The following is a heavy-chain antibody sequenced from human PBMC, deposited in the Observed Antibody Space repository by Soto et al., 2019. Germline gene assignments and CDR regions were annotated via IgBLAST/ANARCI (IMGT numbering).Heavy chain of an antibody. CDR2: ISYDGSNK. Sequence: QVQLVESGGGVVQPGRSLRLCCAASGFTFSSYAMHWVRQAPGKGLEWVAVISYDGSNKNHADTVKGRFTISRDNSKNTLYLQMNSLRAEDTAVYYCARGYDFWSGYYYPYGMDVWGQGTTVTVSS. V-gene: IGHV3-30-3*01. CDR3: ARGYDFWSGYYYPYGMDV. CDR1: GFTFSSYA. D-gene: IGHD3-3*01. J-gene: IGHJ6*02.